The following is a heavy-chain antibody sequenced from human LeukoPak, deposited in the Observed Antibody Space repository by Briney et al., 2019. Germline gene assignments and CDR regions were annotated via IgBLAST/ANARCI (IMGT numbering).Heavy chain of an antibody. D-gene: IGHD4-17*01. CDR3: VRGDYGDYTLFDY. CDR2: IYSGGST. CDR1: GFTVSSNY. J-gene: IGHJ4*01. V-gene: IGHV3-53*01. Sequence: GGSLRLSCAASGFTVSSNYMSWVRQAPRKGLEWVSVIYSGGSTYYADSVKGRFTISRDNSKNTLYLQMNSLRAEDTAVYYCVRGDYGDYTLFDYWGHGTLVSVSS.